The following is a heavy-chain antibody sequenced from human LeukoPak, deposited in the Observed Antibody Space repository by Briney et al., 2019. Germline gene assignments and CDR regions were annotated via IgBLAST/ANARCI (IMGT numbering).Heavy chain of an antibody. J-gene: IGHJ5*02. D-gene: IGHD3-3*01. Sequence: SETLSLTCTVSGGSISSYYWSWIRQPAGKGLEWIGRIYTSGSTNYNPSLKSRVTISVDTSKNQFSLKLSSVTAADTAVYYCARGRFLEWLLSFDPWGQGTLVTVSS. V-gene: IGHV4-4*07. CDR1: GGSISSYY. CDR3: ARGRFLEWLLSFDP. CDR2: IYTSGST.